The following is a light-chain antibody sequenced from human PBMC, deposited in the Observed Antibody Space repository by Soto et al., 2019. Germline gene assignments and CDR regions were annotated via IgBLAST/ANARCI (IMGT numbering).Light chain of an antibody. CDR1: SRDVGGYNY. CDR3: SSYRSGTTPDV. J-gene: IGLJ1*01. Sequence: QSVLAQPASVSGSPGQSITISCTGTSRDVGGYNYVSWYQHHPGKAPKLLIYEVTTRPSGVSDRFSGSTSGNTASLTISGLQAEDEANYYCSSYRSGTTPDVFGSGTKVTVL. V-gene: IGLV2-14*01. CDR2: EVT.